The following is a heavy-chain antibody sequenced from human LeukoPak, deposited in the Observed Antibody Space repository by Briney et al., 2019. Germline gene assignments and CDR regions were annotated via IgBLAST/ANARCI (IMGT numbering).Heavy chain of an antibody. CDR1: GGSIRSSSYY. CDR3: AIPSPYSGSFFDY. D-gene: IGHD1-26*01. V-gene: IGHV4-39*01. Sequence: NPSETLSLTCTVSGGSIRSSSYYWGWIRQPPGKGLEWIGTIYYGGSTYYNTSLKSRVTISGDTSKNPFSLKLSSVTATDTAVYYCAIPSPYSGSFFDYWGQGTLVTVSS. J-gene: IGHJ4*02. CDR2: IYYGGST.